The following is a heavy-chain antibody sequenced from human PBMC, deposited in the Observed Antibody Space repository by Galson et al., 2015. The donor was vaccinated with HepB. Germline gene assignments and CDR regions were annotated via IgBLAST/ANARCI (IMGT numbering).Heavy chain of an antibody. CDR1: GYTFSAYG. D-gene: IGHD3-10*01. Sequence: SVKVSCKASGYTFSAYGISWVRQAPGQGLEWMGWISAANGNTKNAQKVQGRVTMTTDTSTSTAYMELRSLRSDDTAIYYCGRDQGRWFGEGLXDFWGQGTLVXVSS. CDR3: GRDQGRWFGEGLXDF. CDR2: ISAANGNT. V-gene: IGHV1-18*01. J-gene: IGHJ4*02.